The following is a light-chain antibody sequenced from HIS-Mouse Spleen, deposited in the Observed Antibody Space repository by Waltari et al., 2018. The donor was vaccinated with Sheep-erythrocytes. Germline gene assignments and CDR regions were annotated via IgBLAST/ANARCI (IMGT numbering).Light chain of an antibody. Sequence: SYELTQPPSVSVSPGQTARITCSGEALPKKYAYWYQQKSGQAPGLVIYEDSKRPSGIPERFSGSSSGTMATLTISGAQVEDDADYYCYSTDSSGNHWVFGGGTKLTVL. CDR1: ALPKKY. CDR2: EDS. J-gene: IGLJ3*02. V-gene: IGLV3-10*01. CDR3: YSTDSSGNHWV.